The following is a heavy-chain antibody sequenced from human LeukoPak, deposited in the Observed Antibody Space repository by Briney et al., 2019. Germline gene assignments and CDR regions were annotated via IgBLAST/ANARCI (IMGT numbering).Heavy chain of an antibody. CDR1: GFTFSNYV. V-gene: IGHV3-30*04. CDR3: ARCTMPWWYHRGMDV. J-gene: IGHJ6*02. CDR2: ISYDGSTK. D-gene: IGHD2-15*01. Sequence: PGGSLRLSCAASGFTFSNYVMHWVRQAPGKGLEWVTVISYDGSTKNDADSVKGRFTISRDNSKNTVFLEMNSLRPEDTAVYYCARCTMPWWYHRGMDVWGRGTTVTVSS.